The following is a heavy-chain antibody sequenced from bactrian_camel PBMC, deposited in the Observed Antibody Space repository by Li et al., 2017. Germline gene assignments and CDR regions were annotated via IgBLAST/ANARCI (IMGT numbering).Heavy chain of an antibody. Sequence: HVQLVESGGGSVQAGGSLRLPCAFSGYTYSGHCMGWFRQAPGKEREAVATINGPGDSTYYAPSVKGRFAISRDNAKNTLYLQMNSLKSEDTALYYCVAVGSSFDFAYWAQGTQV. CDR2: INGPGDST. V-gene: IGHV3S1*01. J-gene: IGHJ6*01. D-gene: IGHD6*01. CDR3: VAVGSSFDFAY. CDR1: GYTYSGHC.